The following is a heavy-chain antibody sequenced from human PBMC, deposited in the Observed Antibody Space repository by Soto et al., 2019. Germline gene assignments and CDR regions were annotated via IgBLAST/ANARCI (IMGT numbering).Heavy chain of an antibody. CDR2: ISGTGGST. CDR3: AKGSPPLLLEWLLFYDY. J-gene: IGHJ4*02. Sequence: EVQLLESGGGLVQPGGSLRLSCAASGFTFSSYAMSWVRQAPGKGLEWVSAISGTGGSTYYADSVKGRFTISRDSTKNTLHLQMNSLRAEDTAVYYCAKGSPPLLLEWLLFYDYWGQGTLVTVSS. V-gene: IGHV3-23*01. D-gene: IGHD3-3*01. CDR1: GFTFSSYA.